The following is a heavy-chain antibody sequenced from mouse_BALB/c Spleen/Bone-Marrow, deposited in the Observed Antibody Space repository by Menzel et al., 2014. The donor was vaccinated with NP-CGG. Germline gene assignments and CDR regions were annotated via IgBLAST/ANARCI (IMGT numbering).Heavy chain of an antibody. J-gene: IGHJ3*01. V-gene: IGHV1-18*01. Sequence: EVKLMESRPELVKPGASVKISCKTSGYTFTEYIMHWVKQSHGKSLERIGGINPNNGGTSYNQKFKGKATLTVDKSSSTAYMELRSLTSEDSAVYYCARSYGYERSWFAYWGQGTLVTVSA. CDR3: ARSYGYERSWFAY. CDR2: INPNNGGT. D-gene: IGHD2-2*01. CDR1: GYTFTEYI.